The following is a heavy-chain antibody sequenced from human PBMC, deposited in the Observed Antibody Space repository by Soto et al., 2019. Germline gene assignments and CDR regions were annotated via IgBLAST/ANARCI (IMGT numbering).Heavy chain of an antibody. V-gene: IGHV4-34*01. CDR2: INQSGST. D-gene: IGHD3-3*01. CDR3: ARNGSYYDFWSGYYFGGGMDV. J-gene: IGHJ6*02. Sequence: SETLSLTCAVYGGSFSGYYWSWIRQPPGKGLEWIGEINQSGSTNYNPSLKSRVIISVDTSKNQFSLKLSSVTAADTAVYYCARNGSYYDFWSGYYFGGGMDVWGQGTTVTVSS. CDR1: GGSFSGYY.